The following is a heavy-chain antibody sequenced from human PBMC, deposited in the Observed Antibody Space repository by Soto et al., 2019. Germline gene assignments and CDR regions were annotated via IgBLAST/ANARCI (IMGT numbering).Heavy chain of an antibody. J-gene: IGHJ4*02. CDR3: ARRKHGDSSGWGEFDY. CDR1: NGSISSSNYH. V-gene: IGHV4-39*01. Sequence: QLQLQESGPGLVKPSETLSLTYTVSNGSISSSNYHWGWIRQAPGKGLECIGSIYYSGTTYYNPSLKSRVTLSVETSKNQFSLKLSSVTAADTAVYYCARRKHGDSSGWGEFDYWGQGTLVTVSS. D-gene: IGHD6-19*01. CDR2: IYYSGTT.